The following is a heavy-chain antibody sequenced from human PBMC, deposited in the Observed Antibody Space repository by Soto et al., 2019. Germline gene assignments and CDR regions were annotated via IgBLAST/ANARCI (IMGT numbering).Heavy chain of an antibody. Sequence: QLQLQESGSGLVKPSQTLSLTCAVSGGSISSGGYSWSWIRQPPGKGLEWIGYIYHSGSTYYNPTLKSRVTISVDRSKNQFSLKLSSVTAADTDCARVPDRWGQGTLVTVSS. V-gene: IGHV4-30-2*01. D-gene: IGHD2-2*01. CDR3: PDR. CDR1: GGSISSGGYS. J-gene: IGHJ5*02. CDR2: IYHSGST.